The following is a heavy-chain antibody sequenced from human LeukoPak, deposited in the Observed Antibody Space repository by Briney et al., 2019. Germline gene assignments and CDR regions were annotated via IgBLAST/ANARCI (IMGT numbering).Heavy chain of an antibody. Sequence: GESLKISCKGSGYSFTGYWIGWVRQMPGKGLEWMGIIYPGDSDTRYSPSFQGQVTISADKSISTAYLQWSSLKASDTAMYYCARRSSSSWYPFDYWGQGTLVTVSS. CDR1: GYSFTGYW. J-gene: IGHJ4*02. CDR3: ARRSSSSWYPFDY. D-gene: IGHD6-13*01. CDR2: IYPGDSDT. V-gene: IGHV5-51*01.